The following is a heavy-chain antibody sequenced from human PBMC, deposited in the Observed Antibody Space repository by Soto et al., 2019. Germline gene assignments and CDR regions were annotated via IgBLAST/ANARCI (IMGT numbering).Heavy chain of an antibody. CDR1: GGSISSGGYY. D-gene: IGHD5-12*01. CDR3: ARGRWLPNPGYFDY. CDR2: IYYSGST. Sequence: PSETLSLTCTVSGGSISSGGYYWSWIRQHPGTGLEWIGYIYYSGSTYYNSSLKSRVTISVDTSKNQFSLKLSSVTAADTAVYYCARGRWLPNPGYFDYWGQGTLVTVSS. V-gene: IGHV4-31*03. J-gene: IGHJ4*02.